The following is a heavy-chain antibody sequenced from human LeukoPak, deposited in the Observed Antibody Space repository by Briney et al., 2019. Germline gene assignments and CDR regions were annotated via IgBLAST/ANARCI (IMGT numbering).Heavy chain of an antibody. J-gene: IGHJ3*02. V-gene: IGHV1-69*05. CDR1: GGTFSSYA. CDR2: IIPIVGTA. D-gene: IGHD5-18*01. Sequence: VASVKLSCKASGGTFSSYAISWVRQAPGQGLEWMGSIIPIVGTANYAQKFQGRVTITTDESTSTAYMELSSLRSEDTAVYYCARGARGYSYDDAFDIWGQGTMVTVSS. CDR3: ARGARGYSYDDAFDI.